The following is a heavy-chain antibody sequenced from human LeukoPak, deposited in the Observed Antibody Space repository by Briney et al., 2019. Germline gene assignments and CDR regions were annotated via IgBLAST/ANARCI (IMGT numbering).Heavy chain of an antibody. V-gene: IGHV1-24*01. CDR1: GYTLTELS. D-gene: IGHD2-15*01. CDR3: ATDRLYCSGGSCYPLGY. J-gene: IGHJ4*02. Sequence: ASVKVSCKVSGYTLTELSMHWVRQAPGKGLEWMGGFDPEDGETIYAQKFQGRVTMTEDTSTDTAYMELSSLRSEGTAVYYCATDRLYCSGGSCYPLGYWGQGTLVTVSS. CDR2: FDPEDGET.